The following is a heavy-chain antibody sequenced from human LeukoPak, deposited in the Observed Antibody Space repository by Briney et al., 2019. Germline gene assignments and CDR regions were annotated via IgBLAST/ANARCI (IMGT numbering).Heavy chain of an antibody. J-gene: IGHJ4*02. CDR1: GFTFSSYS. D-gene: IGHD3-22*01. CDR3: ARDGHYYDSSGYSIPPFDY. V-gene: IGHV3-21*01. Sequence: TGGSLRLSCAASGFTFSSYSMNWVRQAPGKGLEWVSSISSSSSYIYYADSVKGRFTISRDSAKNSLYLQMNSLRAEDTAVYYCARDGHYYDSSGYSIPPFDYWGQGTLVTVSS. CDR2: ISSSSSYI.